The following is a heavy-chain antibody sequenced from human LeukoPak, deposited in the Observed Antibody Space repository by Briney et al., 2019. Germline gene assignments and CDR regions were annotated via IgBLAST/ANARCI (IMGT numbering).Heavy chain of an antibody. Sequence: PSETLSLTCTVSGGSMRSSSYYWGWVRQSPGKGLEWIGSIYYSGSTYYNPSLKSRVTISVDTSKNQFSLKLSSVTAADTAVYYCASGRDYYDSSGYPGTDWGQGTLVTVSS. CDR1: GGSMRSSSYY. D-gene: IGHD3-22*01. J-gene: IGHJ4*02. V-gene: IGHV4-39*07. CDR3: ASGRDYYDSSGYPGTD. CDR2: IYYSGST.